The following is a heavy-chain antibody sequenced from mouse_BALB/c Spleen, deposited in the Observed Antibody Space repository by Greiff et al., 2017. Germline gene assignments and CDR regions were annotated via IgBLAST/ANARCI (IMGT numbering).Heavy chain of an antibody. J-gene: IGHJ2*01. CDR1: GYSITSGYY. V-gene: IGHV3-6*02. CDR3: ARGLNVDY. D-gene: IGHD2-4*01. Sequence: EVKLMESGPGLVKPSQSLSLTCSVTGYSITSGYYWNWIRQFPGNKLEWMGYISYDGSNNYNPSLKNRISITRDTSKNQFFLKLNSVTTEDTATYYCARGLNVDYWGQGTTLTVSS. CDR2: ISYDGSN.